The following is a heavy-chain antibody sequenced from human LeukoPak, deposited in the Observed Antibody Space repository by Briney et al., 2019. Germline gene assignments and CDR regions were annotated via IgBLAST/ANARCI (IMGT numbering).Heavy chain of an antibody. CDR2: IYYSGSA. CDR3: ARHWVVTPNY. D-gene: IGHD4-23*01. J-gene: IGHJ4*02. Sequence: SETLTLTCIVSGGSISNSSYYWGWIRQPPGKGLEWIGSIYYSGSAYYNPSLKSRVTISVDTFKNQFSLKLTSVTAADTAVYYCARHWVVTPNYWGQGTLVTVSS. V-gene: IGHV4-39*01. CDR1: GGSISNSSYY.